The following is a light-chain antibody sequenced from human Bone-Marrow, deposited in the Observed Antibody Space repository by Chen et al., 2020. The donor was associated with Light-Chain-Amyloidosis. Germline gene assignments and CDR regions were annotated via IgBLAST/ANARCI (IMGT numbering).Light chain of an antibody. J-gene: IGKJ5*01. V-gene: IGKV1-39*01. Sequence: DIQMTQSPSSLSASVGDRVIITCRASQFISNYLNWYQQKPAKAPKLLIFTASSLQSGVPSRFSGSGSGTDFTLTISSLQPEDFATYYCQQSYSTLPLTFGQGTRLEIK. CDR1: QFISNY. CDR3: QQSYSTLPLT. CDR2: TAS.